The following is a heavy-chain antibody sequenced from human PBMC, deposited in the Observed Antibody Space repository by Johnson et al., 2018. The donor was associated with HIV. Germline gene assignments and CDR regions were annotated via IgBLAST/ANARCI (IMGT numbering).Heavy chain of an antibody. CDR1: GFTFSDYY. Sequence: QVQLVASGGGLVKPGGSLRLSCAASGFTFSDYYMSWIRQAPGKGLVWVSYISSSGSSIYYADSVKGRFTISRDNAKNSLYLQMNSLRAEDTAVYYCARERSYEYGWGRDALDIWGKGTMVTVAS. CDR3: ARERSYEYGWGRDALDI. D-gene: IGHD1-26*01. V-gene: IGHV3-11*04. J-gene: IGHJ3*02. CDR2: ISSSGSSI.